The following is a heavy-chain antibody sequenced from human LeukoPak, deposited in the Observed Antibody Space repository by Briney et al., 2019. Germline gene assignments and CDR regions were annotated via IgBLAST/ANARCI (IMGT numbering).Heavy chain of an antibody. CDR3: ARGAIQLWPHPYYFDY. Sequence: PGGSLRLSCAASGFTFSNSWMHWVRQAPGKGLVWVSRINSDGKTTTYADSVKGRFTISRDNAKNTLYLQMNSLRAEDTAVYYCARGAIQLWPHPYYFDYWGQGTLVTVSS. J-gene: IGHJ4*02. D-gene: IGHD5-18*01. CDR2: INSDGKTT. CDR1: GFTFSNSW. V-gene: IGHV3-74*01.